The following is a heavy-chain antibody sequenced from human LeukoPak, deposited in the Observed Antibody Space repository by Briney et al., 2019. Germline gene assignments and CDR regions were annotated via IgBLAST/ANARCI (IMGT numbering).Heavy chain of an antibody. CDR3: ARSGIAAAGARFDP. J-gene: IGHJ5*02. Sequence: PSETLSLTCTVSGGSISSSSYYWGWIRQPPGKGLEWIGSIYTSGSTNYNPSLKSRVTISVDTSKNQFSLKLSSVTAADTAVYYCARSGIAAAGARFDPWGQGTLVTVSS. D-gene: IGHD6-13*01. V-gene: IGHV4-39*07. CDR2: IYTSGST. CDR1: GGSISSSSYY.